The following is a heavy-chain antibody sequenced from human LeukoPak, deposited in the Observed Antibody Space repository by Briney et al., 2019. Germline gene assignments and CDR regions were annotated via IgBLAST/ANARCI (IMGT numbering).Heavy chain of an antibody. CDR1: GFTFSDHY. V-gene: IGHV3-72*01. CDR2: SRNKVNSYTT. CDR3: TRSMYGEGRRIIDFDY. Sequence: GGSLRLSCAASGFTFSDHYIEWVRQAPGKGLEWVGRSRNKVNSYTTAYAASVIGRFTVSRDDLSATVYLQMNSLKTEDTAVYYCTRSMYGEGRRIIDFDYWGQGTLLTVSS. J-gene: IGHJ4*02. D-gene: IGHD4/OR15-4a*01.